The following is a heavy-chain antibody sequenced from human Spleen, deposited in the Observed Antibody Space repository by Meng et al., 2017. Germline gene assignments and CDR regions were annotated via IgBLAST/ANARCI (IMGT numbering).Heavy chain of an antibody. J-gene: IGHJ5*02. CDR2: ISVDNGNT. CDR1: GYTFRYYA. D-gene: IGHD2-15*01. CDR3: ATAGGRSWFDP. V-gene: IGHV1-18*01. Sequence: ASVKVSCKASGYTFRYYAISWVRQAPGQGLEWMGWISVDNGNTHYAQKFQGRVTMTRDTSISTAYVELSRLGSDDTAIYYCATAGGRSWFDPWGQGTLVTVSS.